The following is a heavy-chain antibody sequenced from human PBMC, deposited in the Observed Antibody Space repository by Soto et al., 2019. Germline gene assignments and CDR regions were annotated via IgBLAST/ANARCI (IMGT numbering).Heavy chain of an antibody. V-gene: IGHV4-61*01. D-gene: IGHD1-26*01. J-gene: IGHJ4*02. CDR1: GGSVNSDYYY. CDR2: IYNSGRT. CDR3: AREYSNSPEAFDI. Sequence: QVKLQESGPGLVKPSETLSLTCTVSGGSVNSDYYYWTWIQQPPGKGLEWIGYIYNSGRTNYNPSLKSRVSISMDTSRNQFSLKLTSVTAADTAVFYCAREYSNSPEAFDIWGQGSLVTVSS.